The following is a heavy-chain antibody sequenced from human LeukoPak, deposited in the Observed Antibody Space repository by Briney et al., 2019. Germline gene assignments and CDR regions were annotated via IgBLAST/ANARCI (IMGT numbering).Heavy chain of an antibody. V-gene: IGHV1-2*02. CDR3: AGDPGTIFGVEDYYYYYYGMDV. D-gene: IGHD3-3*01. Sequence: ASVKVSCKASGYTFTGYYMHWVRQAPGQGLEWMGWINPNSDGTNYAQKFQGRVTMTRDTSISTAYMELSRLRSDDTAVYYCAGDPGTIFGVEDYYYYYYGMDVWGQGTTVTVSS. CDR1: GYTFTGYY. CDR2: INPNSDGT. J-gene: IGHJ6*02.